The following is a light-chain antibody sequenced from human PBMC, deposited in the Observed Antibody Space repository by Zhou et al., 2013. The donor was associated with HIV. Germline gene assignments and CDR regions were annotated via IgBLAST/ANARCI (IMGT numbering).Light chain of an antibody. CDR3: QSYDSSLSGYV. J-gene: IGLJ1*01. Sequence: QSVLTQPPSVSGAPGQRVTISCTGSSANIGAGYDVHWYQQLPGRAPKVLIYGNSNRPSGVPDRFSGSKSGTSASLAITGLQAEDEADYYCQSYDSSLSGYVFGTGTKVTV. CDR2: GNS. CDR1: SANIGAGYD. V-gene: IGLV1-40*01.